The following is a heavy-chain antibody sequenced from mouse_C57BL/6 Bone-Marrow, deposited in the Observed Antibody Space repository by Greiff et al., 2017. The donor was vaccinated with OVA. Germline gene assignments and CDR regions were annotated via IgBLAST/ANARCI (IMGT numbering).Heavy chain of an antibody. CDR3: TTIYYGSSYGFAY. CDR2: IDPENGDT. V-gene: IGHV14-4*01. Sequence: EVMLVESGAELVRPGASVKLSCTASGFNIKDDYMHWVKQRPEQGLEWIGWIDPENGDTEYASKFQGKATITADTSSNTAYLQLSSLTSEDTAVYYCTTIYYGSSYGFAYWGQGTLVTVSA. CDR1: GFNIKDDY. D-gene: IGHD1-1*01. J-gene: IGHJ3*01.